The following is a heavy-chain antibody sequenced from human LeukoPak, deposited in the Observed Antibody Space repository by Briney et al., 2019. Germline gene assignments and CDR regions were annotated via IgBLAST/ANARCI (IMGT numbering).Heavy chain of an antibody. CDR3: ARGRTWRRSFDY. CDR2: IYYSGST. D-gene: IGHD1-14*01. V-gene: IGHV4-39*07. Sequence: SETLSLTCTVSGGSISSSSYYWGWIRQPPGKGLEWIGSIYYSGSTYYNPSLKSRVTISVDTSKNQFSLKLSSVTAADTAVYYCARGRTWRRSFDYWGQGTLVTVSS. J-gene: IGHJ4*02. CDR1: GGSISSSSYY.